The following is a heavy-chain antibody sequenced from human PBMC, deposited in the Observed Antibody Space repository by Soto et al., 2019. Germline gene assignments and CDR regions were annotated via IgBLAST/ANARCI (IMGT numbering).Heavy chain of an antibody. CDR1: GFTVSSNY. CDR2: IYSGGST. CDR3: ASDWGTNAFDI. D-gene: IGHD3-16*01. Sequence: SGGSLRLSCAASGFTVSSNYMSWVRQAPGKGLEWVSVIYSGGSTYYADSVKGRFTISRHNSKNTLYLQMNSLRAEDTAVYYCASDWGTNAFDIWGQGTMVTVSS. V-gene: IGHV3-53*04. J-gene: IGHJ3*02.